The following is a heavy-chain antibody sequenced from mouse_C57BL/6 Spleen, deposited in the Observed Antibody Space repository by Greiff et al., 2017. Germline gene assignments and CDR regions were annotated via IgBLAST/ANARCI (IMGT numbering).Heavy chain of an antibody. CDR1: GYTFTDYE. V-gene: IGHV1-15*01. CDR3: TRGGYYSNYGDY. D-gene: IGHD2-5*01. Sequence: QVQLQQSGAELVRPGASVTLSCKASGYTFTDYEMHWVKQTPVHGLEWIGAIDPETGGTAYNQKFKGKAILTADKSSSTAYMELRSLTSEDSAVXYCTRGGYYSNYGDYWGQGTTLTVSS. CDR2: IDPETGGT. J-gene: IGHJ2*01.